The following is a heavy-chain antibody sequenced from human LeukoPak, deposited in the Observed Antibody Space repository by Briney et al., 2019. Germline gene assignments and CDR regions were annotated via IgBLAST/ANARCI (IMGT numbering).Heavy chain of an antibody. CDR2: IKSKTDDGTT. CDR3: TTDGDWNYDY. D-gene: IGHD1-7*01. J-gene: IGHJ4*02. CDR1: GFTFSNAW. Sequence: GGSLRLSCAASGFTFSNAWMSWVRQAPGKGLEWVGRIKSKTDDGTTDYAAPVKGRFTISRDDSKNTLYLQMNSLKTEDTAVYYCTTDGDWNYDYWGQGTLVTVSS. V-gene: IGHV3-15*01.